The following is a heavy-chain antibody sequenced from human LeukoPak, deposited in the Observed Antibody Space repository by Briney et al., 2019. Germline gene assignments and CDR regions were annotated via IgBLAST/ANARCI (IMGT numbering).Heavy chain of an antibody. V-gene: IGHV4-4*07. CDR2: IYTSGNT. CDR3: ATCSGGSCY. CDR1: GRSINQYY. J-gene: IGHJ4*02. Sequence: SDTLSLTCSLSGRSINQYYWRWVRQPAGKGLDWLGRIYTSGNTNYRPPFKSQVTISVDMSKNQFSLKLSSVTAADTAVYYCATCSGGSCYWGQGTLVTVSS. D-gene: IGHD2-15*01.